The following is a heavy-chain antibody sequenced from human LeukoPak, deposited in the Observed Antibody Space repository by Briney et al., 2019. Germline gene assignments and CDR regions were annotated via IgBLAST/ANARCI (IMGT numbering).Heavy chain of an antibody. Sequence: ASVKVSCKVSGYTLTELSMHWVRQAPGQGLAWMGWINPNSGGTNYAQRFQGRVTMTRDTSISTAYMELSRLRSDDTAVYYCARDSPYGDYYFDYWGQGTLVTVSS. V-gene: IGHV1-2*02. CDR3: ARDSPYGDYYFDY. J-gene: IGHJ4*02. CDR1: GYTLTELS. CDR2: INPNSGGT. D-gene: IGHD4-17*01.